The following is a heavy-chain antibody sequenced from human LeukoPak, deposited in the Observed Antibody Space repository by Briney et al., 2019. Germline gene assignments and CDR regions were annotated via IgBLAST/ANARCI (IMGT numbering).Heavy chain of an antibody. CDR2: IYHRGIT. D-gene: IGHD6-13*01. CDR1: GGSISSNDYY. V-gene: IGHV4-39*07. Sequence: SETLSLTCNVSGGSISSNDYYWGWIRQPPGKGLEWIGSIYHRGITHYTPSLKSRVTISVDTSKNQFSLTLTSVTAADTAVYYCARDLKAAPGTIYFDLWGRGTLVTMSS. CDR3: ARDLKAAPGTIYFDL. J-gene: IGHJ2*01.